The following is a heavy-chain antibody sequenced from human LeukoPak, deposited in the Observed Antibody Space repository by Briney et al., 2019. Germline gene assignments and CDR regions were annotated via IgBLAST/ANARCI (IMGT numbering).Heavy chain of an antibody. CDR2: INYSGST. CDR1: GGSISSSSYF. Sequence: KPPETLSLTCTVSGGSISSSSYFWGWIRQPPGKGLEWIGSINYSGSTYDNPSLKSRVTTSVDTSDNQFSLKLSSVTAADTAVYYCARGVVPAAIWQNWFDPWGQGTLVIVSS. D-gene: IGHD2-2*01. V-gene: IGHV4-39*07. CDR3: ARGVVPAAIWQNWFDP. J-gene: IGHJ5*02.